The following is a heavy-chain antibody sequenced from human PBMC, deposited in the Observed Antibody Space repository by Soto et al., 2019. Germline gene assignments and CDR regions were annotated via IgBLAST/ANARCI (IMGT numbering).Heavy chain of an antibody. CDR2: IIPIFGTA. D-gene: IGHD6-13*01. CDR3: AKQLVRTGSDWFDP. CDR1: GGTFSSYA. Sequence: SVKVSCKASGGTFSSYAISWVRQAPGQGLEWMGGIIPIFGTANYAQKFQGRVTITADESTSTAYMELSSLRSEDTAVYYCAKQLVRTGSDWFDPWGQGTLVTV. J-gene: IGHJ5*02. V-gene: IGHV1-69*13.